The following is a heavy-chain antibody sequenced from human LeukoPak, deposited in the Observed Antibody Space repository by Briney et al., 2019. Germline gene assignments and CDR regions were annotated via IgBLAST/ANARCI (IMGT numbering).Heavy chain of an antibody. CDR3: ARDDGPNDYGGNPAAFDI. D-gene: IGHD4-23*01. CDR2: IIPIFGTA. Sequence: PEASVKVSCKASGGTFSSYAISWVRQAPGQGLEWMGGIIPIFGTANYAQKFQGRVTITADESTSTAYMELSSLRSEDTAVYYCARDDGPNDYGGNPAAFDIWGQGTMVTVSS. V-gene: IGHV1-69*01. J-gene: IGHJ3*02. CDR1: GGTFSSYA.